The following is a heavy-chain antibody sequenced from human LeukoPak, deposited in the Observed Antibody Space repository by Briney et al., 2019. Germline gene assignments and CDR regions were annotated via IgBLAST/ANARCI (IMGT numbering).Heavy chain of an antibody. D-gene: IGHD6-19*01. Sequence: GGSLRLSCAASGFTFSSYVMSWVRQAPGEGLEWVSAISGSGGSTYYADSVKGRFTISRDNSKNTLYLQMNSLRAEDTAVYYCARVRSSGCGDYWGQGTLVTVSS. CDR1: GFTFSSYV. J-gene: IGHJ4*02. CDR2: ISGSGGST. V-gene: IGHV3-23*01. CDR3: ARVRSSGCGDY.